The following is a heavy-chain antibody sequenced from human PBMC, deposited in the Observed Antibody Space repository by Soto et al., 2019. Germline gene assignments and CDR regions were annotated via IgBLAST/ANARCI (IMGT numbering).Heavy chain of an antibody. D-gene: IGHD6-19*01. CDR1: GVNLGNYW. J-gene: IGHJ4*02. V-gene: IGHV3-7*02. Sequence: QVVESGGGLVQPGGSLRLSCVGSGVNLGNYWMTWVRQAPGKGLEYVADINVDGSETNYLGSVKGRFTISRDNAKNSMTLQMNSLRGDDTAVYYCGNGRGWIFDFWGRGTLVTVSS. CDR2: INVDGSET. CDR3: GNGRGWIFDF.